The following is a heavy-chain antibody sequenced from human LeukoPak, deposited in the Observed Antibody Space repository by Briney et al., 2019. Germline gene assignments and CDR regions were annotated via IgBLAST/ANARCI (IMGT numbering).Heavy chain of an antibody. Sequence: ASVKVSFKASGYTFTTYDINRVRQATAQGLAWMGWMNPNSGNTGYAQKFQGRVTMTRNTSISTDYMELSSLRSEDTAVYYCARGPNKSDGGNSGSAWFDPWGQGTLVTVSS. CDR2: MNPNSGNT. CDR3: ARGPNKSDGGNSGSAWFDP. J-gene: IGHJ5*02. CDR1: GYTFTTYD. V-gene: IGHV1-8*01. D-gene: IGHD4-23*01.